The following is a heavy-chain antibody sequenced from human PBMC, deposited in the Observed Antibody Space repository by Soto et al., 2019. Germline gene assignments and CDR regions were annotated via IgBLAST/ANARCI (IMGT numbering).Heavy chain of an antibody. CDR2: INSGSDTI. CDR1: GFSFSTFE. D-gene: IGHD6-13*01. CDR3: ARDRAAGGY. V-gene: IGHV3-48*03. Sequence: GGSLRLSCAASGFSFSTFEMNWVRQAPGKGLEWVAYINSGSDTIHYADSVRGRFTVSRDNAKNSLFLQMDSLRVEDTALYYCARDRAAGGYWGQGTLVTVSS. J-gene: IGHJ4*02.